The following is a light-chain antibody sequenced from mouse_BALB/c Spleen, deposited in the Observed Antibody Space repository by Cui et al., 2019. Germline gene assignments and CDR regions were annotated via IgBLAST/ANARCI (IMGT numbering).Light chain of an antibody. CDR3: QQSNSWPLT. V-gene: IGKV5-45*01. Sequence: DIGLTQSPATVAVTPGDRVSLSCRASQSISNYLHWYHQKSHESPMLLIKYASQSISGIPSRFSGSGSGTDFTLSINSVETEDFGMYFCQQSNSWPLTFGAGTKLELK. CDR2: YAS. CDR1: QSISNY. J-gene: IGKJ5*01.